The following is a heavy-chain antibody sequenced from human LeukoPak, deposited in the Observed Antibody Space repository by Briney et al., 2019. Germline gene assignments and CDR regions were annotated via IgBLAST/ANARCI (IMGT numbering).Heavy chain of an antibody. CDR2: VLYTGST. CDR3: VRLPTGYPNWFDP. Sequence: SETLSFTCTVSGGSISSYYWSWIRRPPGKDLEWIGNVLYTGSTYYNPSLKSRVTISVDTSRNQFSLTLTSVTAADMAVYYCVRLPTGYPNWFDPWGQGTLVTASS. J-gene: IGHJ5*02. CDR1: GGSISSYY. V-gene: IGHV4-59*04. D-gene: IGHD2-21*02.